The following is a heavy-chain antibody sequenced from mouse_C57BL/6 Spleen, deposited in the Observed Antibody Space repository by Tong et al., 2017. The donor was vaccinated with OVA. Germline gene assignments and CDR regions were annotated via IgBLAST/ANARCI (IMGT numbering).Heavy chain of an antibody. Sequence: EVQLQESGGDLVKPGGSLKLSCAASGFTFSSYGMSWVRQTPDKRLEWVATISSGGSYTYYPDSVKGRFTISRDNAKNTLYLQMSSLKSEDTAMYYCAREGGYWGQGTLVTVSA. CDR2: ISSGGSYT. CDR3: AREGGY. CDR1: GFTFSSYG. V-gene: IGHV5-6*01. J-gene: IGHJ3*01.